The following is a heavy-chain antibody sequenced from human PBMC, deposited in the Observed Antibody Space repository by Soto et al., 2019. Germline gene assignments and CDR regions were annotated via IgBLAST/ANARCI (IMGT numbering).Heavy chain of an antibody. CDR3: ARVAPALDS. CDR2: IFRTGST. CDR1: GGSISSETW. V-gene: IGHV4-4*02. Sequence: QVQLQESGPGLVKPSETLSLTCAVSGGSISSETWWSWVRQPPGKGLEWIGEIFRTGSTNYNPSLKRRVTISLDKSKNQFSLKLSSVTAADTAVYYCARVAPALDSWGQGTLVTVSS. J-gene: IGHJ4*02.